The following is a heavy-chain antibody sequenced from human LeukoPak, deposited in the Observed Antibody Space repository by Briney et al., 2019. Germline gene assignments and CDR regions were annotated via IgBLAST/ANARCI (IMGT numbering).Heavy chain of an antibody. CDR1: GFTFTNYV. D-gene: IGHD3-9*01. V-gene: IGHV3-64*04. CDR2: ITSDGGTT. J-gene: IGHJ3*02. Sequence: AGGSLRLSCSASGFTFTNYVLHWVRQAPGKGLEYVSGITSDGGTTYYADSLKGRFSISRDNSKNTLYLQMNGLSAEDTALYYCAKGFRSDWYEGSFDIWGQGTMVIVSS. CDR3: AKGFRSDWYEGSFDI.